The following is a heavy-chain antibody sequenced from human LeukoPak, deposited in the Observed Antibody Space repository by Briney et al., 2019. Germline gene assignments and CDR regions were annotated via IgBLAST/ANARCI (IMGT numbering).Heavy chain of an antibody. V-gene: IGHV3-30-3*01. CDR1: GFTFSSYA. CDR3: ARDHRNDY. J-gene: IGHJ4*02. CDR2: ISYDGSNK. Sequence: PGGSLRLSCAASGFTFSSYAMHWVRQAPGKGLEWVAVISYDGSNKYCADSVKGRFTISRDNSKNTLYLQMNSLRAEDTAVYYCARDHRNDYWGQGTLVTVSS.